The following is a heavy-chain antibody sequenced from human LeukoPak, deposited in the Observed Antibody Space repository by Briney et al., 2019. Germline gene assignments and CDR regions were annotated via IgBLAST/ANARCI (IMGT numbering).Heavy chain of an antibody. D-gene: IGHD3-3*01. J-gene: IGHJ4*02. V-gene: IGHV3-30-3*01. Sequence: GGSLRLSCAASGFTFSSYAMHWVSQAPGKGLEWVAVISYDGSNKYYADSVKGRFTISRDNSKNTLYLQMNSLRAEDTAVYYCARDRDPYDFWSGILYFDYWGQGTLVTVSS. CDR2: ISYDGSNK. CDR3: ARDRDPYDFWSGILYFDY. CDR1: GFTFSSYA.